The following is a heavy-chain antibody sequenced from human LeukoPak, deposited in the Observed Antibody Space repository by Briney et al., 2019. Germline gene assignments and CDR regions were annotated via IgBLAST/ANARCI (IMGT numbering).Heavy chain of an antibody. J-gene: IGHJ5*02. CDR3: ARDDIAAAGNWFDP. CDR2: IIPIFGTA. Sequence: SVTVSCKASGGTFSSYAISWVRQAPGQGLEWMGGIIPIFGTANYAQKFQGRVTITADESTSTAYMELSSLRSEDTAVYYCARDDIAAAGNWFDPWGQGTLVTVSS. D-gene: IGHD6-13*01. V-gene: IGHV1-69*13. CDR1: GGTFSSYA.